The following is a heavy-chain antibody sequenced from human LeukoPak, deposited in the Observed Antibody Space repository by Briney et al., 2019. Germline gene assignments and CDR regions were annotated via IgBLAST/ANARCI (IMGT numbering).Heavy chain of an antibody. V-gene: IGHV3-7*01. CDR3: ARDGSGSGSYDPPFDY. CDR1: GFTFSSYW. Sequence: GGSLRLSCAASGFTFSSYWMNWVRQAPGKGLEWVANISQDGSEKYYVDSVKGRFTISRDNAKNSLYLQMNSLRAEDTAVYYCARDGSGSGSYDPPFDYWGRGTLITVSS. J-gene: IGHJ4*02. D-gene: IGHD1-26*01. CDR2: ISQDGSEK.